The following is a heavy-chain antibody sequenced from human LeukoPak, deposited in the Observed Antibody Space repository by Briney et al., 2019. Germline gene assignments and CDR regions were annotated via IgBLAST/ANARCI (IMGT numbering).Heavy chain of an antibody. D-gene: IGHD2-21*02. CDR2: LSGSGAGT. CDR1: GFTFSDYA. Sequence: GGSLRLSCAASGFTFSDYALGWVRQAPGRGLEWVATLSGSGAGTYYSDSVKGRFTISRDNSKNTLYLQMNSLRAEDTAVYYCARDRYPQHSFEGFDYWGQGTLVTVPS. CDR3: ARDRYPQHSFEGFDY. J-gene: IGHJ4*02. V-gene: IGHV3-23*01.